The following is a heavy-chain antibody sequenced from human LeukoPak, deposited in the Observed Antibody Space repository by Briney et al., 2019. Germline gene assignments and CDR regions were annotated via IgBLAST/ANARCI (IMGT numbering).Heavy chain of an antibody. D-gene: IGHD3-22*01. CDR2: IYYSGST. Sequence: SETLSLTCTVSGGSISSYYWGWIRQPPGKGLEWIGSIYYSGSTYYNPSLQSRATISVDTSKNQFSLKLNSVTAADTAVYYCASGVVVITTRPFDYWGQGTLVTVSS. V-gene: IGHV4-39*01. J-gene: IGHJ4*02. CDR1: GGSISSYY. CDR3: ASGVVVITTRPFDY.